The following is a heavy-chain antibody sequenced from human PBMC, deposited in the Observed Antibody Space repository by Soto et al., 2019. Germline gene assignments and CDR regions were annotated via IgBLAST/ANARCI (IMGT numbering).Heavy chain of an antibody. Sequence: SETLSLTCTVSGGSISSYYWSWIRQPPGKGLEWIGYIYYSGSTNYNPSLKSRVTISVDTSKNQFSLKLSSVTAADTAVYYRAREAIADAGRSYYGMDVWGQGTTVTVSS. CDR1: GGSISSYY. J-gene: IGHJ6*02. CDR2: IYYSGST. D-gene: IGHD6-13*01. CDR3: AREAIADAGRSYYGMDV. V-gene: IGHV4-59*01.